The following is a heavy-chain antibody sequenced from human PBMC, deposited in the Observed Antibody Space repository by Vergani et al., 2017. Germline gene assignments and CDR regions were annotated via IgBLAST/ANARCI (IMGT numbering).Heavy chain of an antibody. Sequence: QVQLVQSGAEVKKPGASVKVSCKASGYTFTSYGISWVRQAPGQGLEWMGWISAYNGNTNYAQKLQGRVTMTTDTSTSTAYMELRSLRSDDTAVYYCARDTPLIGFGELLLGEVFDYWGQGTLVTVSS. CDR3: ARDTPLIGFGELLLGEVFDY. CDR2: ISAYNGNT. CDR1: GYTFTSYG. J-gene: IGHJ4*02. D-gene: IGHD3-10*01. V-gene: IGHV1-18*01.